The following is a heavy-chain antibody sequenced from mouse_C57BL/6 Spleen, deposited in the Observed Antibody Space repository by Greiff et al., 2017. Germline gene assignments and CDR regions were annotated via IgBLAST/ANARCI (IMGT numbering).Heavy chain of an antibody. CDR3: TTRRNYAMDY. V-gene: IGHV14-4*01. Sequence: EVNVVESGAELVRPGASVKLSCTASGFNIKDDYMHWVKQRPEQGLEWIGWIDPENGDTEYASKFQGKATITADTSSNTAYLQLSSLTSEDTAVYYCTTRRNYAMDYWGQGTSVTVSS. CDR2: IDPENGDT. CDR1: GFNIKDDY. J-gene: IGHJ4*01.